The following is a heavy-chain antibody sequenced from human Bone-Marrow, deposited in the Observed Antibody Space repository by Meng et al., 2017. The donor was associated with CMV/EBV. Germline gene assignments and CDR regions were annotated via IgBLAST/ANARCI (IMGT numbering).Heavy chain of an antibody. J-gene: IGHJ4*02. CDR2: ISSSSSYI. CDR3: AREGGYCSSTSCYSTFDY. V-gene: IGHV3-21*01. D-gene: IGHD2-2*01. Sequence: GESLKISCAASGFTFSSYSMNWVRQAPGKGLEWVSSISSSSSYIYYADSVKGRFTISRDNAKNSLYLQMNSLRAEDTAVYYCAREGGYCSSTSCYSTFDYWGQGTLVTVSS. CDR1: GFTFSSYS.